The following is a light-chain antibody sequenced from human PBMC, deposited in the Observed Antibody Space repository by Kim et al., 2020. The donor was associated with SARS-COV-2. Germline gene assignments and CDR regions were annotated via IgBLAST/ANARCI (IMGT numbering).Light chain of an antibody. CDR3: CSYAGSSTWV. Sequence: GQSITISCTGTSSDVGTYNLVSWYQQHPGKGPKLMIYEVRKRPSGVSDRFSGSRSGNTASLTISGLQTEDEADYYCCSYAGSSTWVFGGGTKLTVL. J-gene: IGLJ3*02. CDR2: EVR. V-gene: IGLV2-23*02. CDR1: SSDVGTYNL.